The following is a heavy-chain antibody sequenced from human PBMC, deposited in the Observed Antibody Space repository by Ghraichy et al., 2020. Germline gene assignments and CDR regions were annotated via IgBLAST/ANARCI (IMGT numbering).Heavy chain of an antibody. J-gene: IGHJ4*02. CDR3: ARSYCSSTSCYTFDFDY. D-gene: IGHD2-2*02. CDR2: ISYDGSNK. Sequence: GGSLRLSCAASGFTFSSYAMHWVRQAPGKGLEWVAVISYDGSNKYYADSVKGRFTISRDNSKNTLYLQMNSLRAEDTAVYYCARSYCSSTSCYTFDFDYWGQGTLVTVSS. V-gene: IGHV3-30*04. CDR1: GFTFSSYA.